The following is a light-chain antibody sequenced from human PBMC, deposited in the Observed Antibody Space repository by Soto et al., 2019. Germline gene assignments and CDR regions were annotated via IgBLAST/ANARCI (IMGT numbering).Light chain of an antibody. CDR1: QSVSSNY. V-gene: IGKV3-20*01. Sequence: EIVLTQSPGTLSLSPGERATLSCRASQSVSSNYLAWYKQKPGQAPRLLIYGASTRATGIPDRFSGSGSGTDFTLTISRQESEDFAVYYCQQYGSSPRTFGRGTNVEIK. J-gene: IGKJ1*01. CDR2: GAS. CDR3: QQYGSSPRT.